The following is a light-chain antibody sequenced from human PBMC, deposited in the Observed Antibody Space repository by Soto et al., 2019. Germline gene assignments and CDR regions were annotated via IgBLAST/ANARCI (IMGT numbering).Light chain of an antibody. CDR2: AAS. V-gene: IGKV1-39*01. CDR3: QQSYSTPQT. Sequence: DIQMTQSPPTLSASVGDRVTLTCRASQSISSYLNWYQQKPGKAPKLLIYAASSLQSGVPSRFSGSGSGTDFTLTISSLQPEDFATYYCQQSYSTPQTFGQGTKVDIK. J-gene: IGKJ1*01. CDR1: QSISSY.